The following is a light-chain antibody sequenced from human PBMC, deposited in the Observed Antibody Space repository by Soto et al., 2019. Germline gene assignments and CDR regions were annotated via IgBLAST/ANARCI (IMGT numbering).Light chain of an antibody. CDR2: EVS. J-gene: IGLJ1*01. V-gene: IGLV2-14*01. CDR1: NSDVGGYKY. CDR3: SSYTRASPLYV. Sequence: QSVLTQPASVSGSPGQSITISCAGTNSDVGGYKYVSWHQQNPGKAPKRSIYEVSSRPSGVANGFCGFKSGNTASLTISGLQVEDEADYYCSSYTRASPLYVFGSGTKVTVL.